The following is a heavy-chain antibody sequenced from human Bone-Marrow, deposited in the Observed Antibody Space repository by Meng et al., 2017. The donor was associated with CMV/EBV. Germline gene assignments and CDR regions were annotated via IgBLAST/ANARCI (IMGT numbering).Heavy chain of an antibody. CDR1: RFIFSNYG. V-gene: IGHV3-30*02. CDR3: AKVSGGYCSTTSCPPDS. CDR2: IRYDGGNR. J-gene: IGHJ5*01. D-gene: IGHD2-2*01. Sequence: GESLKISCVASRFIFSNYGMHWVRQAPGKGLEWVAYIRYDGGNRHYADSVMGRFTISRDNSKNTLSLQMNSLRGEDTAVYDCAKVSGGYCSTTSCPPDSWGQGTLVTVSS.